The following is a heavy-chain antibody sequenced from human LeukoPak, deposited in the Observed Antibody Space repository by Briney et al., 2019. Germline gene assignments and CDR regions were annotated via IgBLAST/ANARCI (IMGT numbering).Heavy chain of an antibody. CDR2: ISWNSGSI. V-gene: IGHV3-9*01. CDR1: GFTFDDYA. Sequence: GGSLRLSCAASGFTFDDYAMHWVRQAPGKGLEWVSGISWNSGSIGYADSVKGRFTISRDNAKNSLYLRMNSLRAEDTALYYCAKDGAAAGTHLDYWGQGTLVTVSS. D-gene: IGHD6-13*01. J-gene: IGHJ4*02. CDR3: AKDGAAAGTHLDY.